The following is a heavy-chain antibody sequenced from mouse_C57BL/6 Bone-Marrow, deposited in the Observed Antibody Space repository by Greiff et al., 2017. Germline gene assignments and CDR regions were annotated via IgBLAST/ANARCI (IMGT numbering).Heavy chain of an antibody. Sequence: EVQLQQSGPVLVKPGASVTMSCKASGYTFTDYYMNWVKQSHGKSLEWIGVINPFNGGTSYNQKFKGKATLTVDKSTSTAYMELNSLTSEDSAVYYCARSSSYGSSPFDYWGQGTTLTVSS. J-gene: IGHJ2*01. CDR2: INPFNGGT. CDR1: GYTFTDYY. V-gene: IGHV1-19*01. D-gene: IGHD1-1*01. CDR3: ARSSSYGSSPFDY.